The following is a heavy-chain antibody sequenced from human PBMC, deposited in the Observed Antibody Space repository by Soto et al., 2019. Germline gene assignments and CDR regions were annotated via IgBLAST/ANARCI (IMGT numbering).Heavy chain of an antibody. Sequence: ASVKVSCKASGYTFTSYYMHWVRQAPGQGLEWMGIINPSGGSTSYAQKFQGRVTMTRDTSTSTVYMELSSLRSEDTAVYYCARTHRNIVVVPAAMPLDYWGQGTLVTVSS. D-gene: IGHD2-2*01. J-gene: IGHJ4*02. CDR3: ARTHRNIVVVPAAMPLDY. CDR2: INPSGGST. V-gene: IGHV1-46*01. CDR1: GYTFTSYY.